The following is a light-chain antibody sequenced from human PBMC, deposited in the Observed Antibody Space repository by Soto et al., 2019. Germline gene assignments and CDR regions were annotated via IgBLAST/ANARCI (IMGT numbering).Light chain of an antibody. V-gene: IGKV3-11*01. CDR3: QQRNNCPLT. Sequence: EIVLTQSPATLSLSPGERATLSCRASQSVSSYLAWYQQKPGQAPRLLIYDASNRTTGIPARFSSSGSGTNYTLTLRSLEPEDFSVYSCQQRNNCPLTFRGGTNVEIK. J-gene: IGKJ4*01. CDR2: DAS. CDR1: QSVSSY.